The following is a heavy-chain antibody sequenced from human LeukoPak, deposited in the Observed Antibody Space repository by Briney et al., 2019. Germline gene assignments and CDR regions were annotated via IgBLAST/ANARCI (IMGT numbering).Heavy chain of an antibody. CDR3: AKEGPPAGGTSSYYYYYMDV. CDR1: GFTFSSYG. V-gene: IGHV3-30*02. CDR2: IWYGGSNK. J-gene: IGHJ6*03. Sequence: GGSLRLSCAASGFTFSSYGMHWVRQAPGKGLEWVAVIWYGGSNKYYADSVKGRFTISRDNSKNTLYLQMNSLRAEDTAVYYCAKEGPPAGGTSSYYYYYMDVWGKGTTVTVSS. D-gene: IGHD2-2*01.